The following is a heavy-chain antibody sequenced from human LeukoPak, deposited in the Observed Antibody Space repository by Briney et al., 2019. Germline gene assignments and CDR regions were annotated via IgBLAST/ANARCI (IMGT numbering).Heavy chain of an antibody. CDR1: GYSFTGHY. D-gene: IGHD6-13*01. Sequence: EASVKVSCKASGYSFTGHYMHWVRQAPGQGLEWMGWINPNSGGTNYAQKFQGRVTMTRDTSISTAYMELSRLRSDDTAVYYCARKSSSRAPYFDYWGQGTLVTVSS. CDR3: ARKSSSRAPYFDY. V-gene: IGHV1-2*02. CDR2: INPNSGGT. J-gene: IGHJ4*02.